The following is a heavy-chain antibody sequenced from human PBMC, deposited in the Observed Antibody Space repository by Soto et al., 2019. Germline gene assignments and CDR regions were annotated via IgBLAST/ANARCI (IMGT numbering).Heavy chain of an antibody. D-gene: IGHD5-12*01. Sequence: TWVRQAPGKGLEWVANIKEDGSEKNYVDSVKGRFTISRDNAKNSLYLQMNSLRAEDTATYYCARCGSENDYWGQGTLVTVSS. CDR3: ARCGSENDY. J-gene: IGHJ4*02. V-gene: IGHV3-7*03. CDR2: IKEDGSEK.